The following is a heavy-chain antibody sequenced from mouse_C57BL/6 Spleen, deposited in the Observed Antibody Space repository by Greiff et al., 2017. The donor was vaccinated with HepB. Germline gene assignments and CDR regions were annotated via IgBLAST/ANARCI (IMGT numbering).Heavy chain of an antibody. CDR1: GFTSSSYA. CDR2: ISDGGSYT. Sequence: EVKLMESGGGLVKPGGSLKPSCAASGFTSSSYAMSWVRQTPEKRLEWVATISDGGSYTYYPDNVKGRFTISRDNAKNNLYLQMSHLKSEDTAMYYCASPSYYDYDGYAMDYWGQGTSVTVSS. D-gene: IGHD2-4*01. V-gene: IGHV5-4*03. CDR3: ASPSYYDYDGYAMDY. J-gene: IGHJ4*01.